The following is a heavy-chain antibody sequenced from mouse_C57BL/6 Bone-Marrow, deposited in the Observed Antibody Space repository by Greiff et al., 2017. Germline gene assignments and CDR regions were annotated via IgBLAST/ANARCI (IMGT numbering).Heavy chain of an antibody. CDR1: GYTFTSYW. CDR3: ARSGYSNYVYYYAMDY. V-gene: IGHV1-69*01. Sequence: QVQLKQSGAELVMPGASVKLSCKASGYTFTSYWMHWVKQRPGQGLEWIGEIDPSDSYTNYNQKFKGKSTLTVDKSSSTAYMQLSSLTSEDSAVYYCARSGYSNYVYYYAMDYWGQGTSGTVSS. J-gene: IGHJ4*01. CDR2: IDPSDSYT. D-gene: IGHD2-5*01.